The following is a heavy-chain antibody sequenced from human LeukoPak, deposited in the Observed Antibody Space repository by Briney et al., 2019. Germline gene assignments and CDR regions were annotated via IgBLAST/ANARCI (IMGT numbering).Heavy chain of an antibody. D-gene: IGHD5-24*01. CDR2: ITSSSSYI. CDR1: GFTFSSYN. CDR3: ARPRDGYNDY. Sequence: GGSLRLSCAASGFTFSSYNMNWVRQAPGKGLEWVSSITSSSSYIYYADSVKGRFTISRDNAKNSLFLQMNSLTAEDTAVYYCARPRDGYNDYWGQGTLVTVSS. J-gene: IGHJ4*02. V-gene: IGHV3-21*01.